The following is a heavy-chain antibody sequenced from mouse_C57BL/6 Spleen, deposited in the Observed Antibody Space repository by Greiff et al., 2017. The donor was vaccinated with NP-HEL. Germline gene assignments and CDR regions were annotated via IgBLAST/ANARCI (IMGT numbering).Heavy chain of an antibody. V-gene: IGHV5-17*01. J-gene: IGHJ4*01. CDR3: ARQGIYGYGGNYAMDY. CDR1: GFTFSDYG. Sequence: EVQVVESGGGLVKPGGSLKLSCAASGFTFSDYGMHWVRQAPEKGREWVACISSGSSTIYYADTVKGRFTISRDNAKNTLFLQMTSLRSEDTAMYYCARQGIYGYGGNYAMDYWGQGTSVTVSS. D-gene: IGHD2-2*01. CDR2: ISSGSSTI.